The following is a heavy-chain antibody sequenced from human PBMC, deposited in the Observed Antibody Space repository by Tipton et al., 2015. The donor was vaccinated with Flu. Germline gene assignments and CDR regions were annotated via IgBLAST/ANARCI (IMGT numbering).Heavy chain of an antibody. Sequence: TLSLTCTVSGGSISSYYWSWIRQPPGKGLEWIGYIYYSGSTNYNPSLKSRVTISVDTSKNQFSLKLSSVTAADTAVYYCARERAYCSGGSCYPGWFDPWGQGTLVTVSS. J-gene: IGHJ5*02. CDR1: GGSISSYY. CDR2: IYYSGST. D-gene: IGHD2-15*01. V-gene: IGHV4-59*12. CDR3: ARERAYCSGGSCYPGWFDP.